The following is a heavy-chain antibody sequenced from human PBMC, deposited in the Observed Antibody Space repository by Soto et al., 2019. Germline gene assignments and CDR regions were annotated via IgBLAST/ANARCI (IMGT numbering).Heavy chain of an antibody. Sequence: QVQLVQSGAEVKKPGSSVKVSCKASGGTFINYAINWVRQAPGQGLEWVGGFIPIFDAANYAQNFRGRVTITADESTSTAYMELSGLRSEDTAMYYCARKAESYGFDIWGQGTLVTVSS. CDR1: GGTFINYA. V-gene: IGHV1-69*01. D-gene: IGHD3-10*01. CDR2: FIPIFDAA. CDR3: ARKAESYGFDI. J-gene: IGHJ3*02.